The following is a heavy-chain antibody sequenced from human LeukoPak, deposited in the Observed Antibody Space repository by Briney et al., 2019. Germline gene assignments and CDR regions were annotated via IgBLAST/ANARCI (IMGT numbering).Heavy chain of an antibody. V-gene: IGHV1-2*02. D-gene: IGHD3-10*01. CDR2: LSCNSGRT. CDR3: AIVFWFGELLDPFFDH. Sequence: ASVKVSREASGYTFTGYYIHGVPQAPGQGLEWMGWLSCNSGRTNYAEKLQGRVTIPRDTSNNTVYMELNRLRSDDTAVYYCAIVFWFGELLDPFFDHWGQGTLVTVPS. J-gene: IGHJ4*02. CDR1: GYTFTGYY.